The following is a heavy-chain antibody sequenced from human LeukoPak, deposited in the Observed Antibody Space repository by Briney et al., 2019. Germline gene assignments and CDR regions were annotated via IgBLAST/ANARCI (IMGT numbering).Heavy chain of an antibody. CDR3: TRDLMDYDVSTGLHHYYMDV. V-gene: IGHV3-48*04. CDR1: GFTFSSYN. Sequence: GGSLRLSCAASGFTFSSYNMNWVRQAPGKGLEWVSSISSSGSTIYYADSVKGRFTISRDNAQNSLFLQMNNLRAEDMAVYYCTRDLMDYDVSTGLHHYYMDVWGQGTTVTVSS. D-gene: IGHD3-9*01. J-gene: IGHJ6*02. CDR2: ISSSGSTI.